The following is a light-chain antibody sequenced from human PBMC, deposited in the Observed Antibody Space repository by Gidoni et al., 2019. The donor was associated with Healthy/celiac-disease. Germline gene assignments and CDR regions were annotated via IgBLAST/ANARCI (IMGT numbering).Light chain of an antibody. CDR2: GNS. CDR3: QSYDSSLSARNVV. CDR1: SSNIGAGYD. V-gene: IGLV1-40*01. Sequence: QSVLTQPPSVSGAPGQRVTISCTGSSSNIGAGYDVHWYKQLPGTAPKLLIYGNSNRPSGVPDRFSGSKSGTSASLAITGLQAEDEADYYCQSYDSSLSARNVVFGGGTKLTVL. J-gene: IGLJ2*01.